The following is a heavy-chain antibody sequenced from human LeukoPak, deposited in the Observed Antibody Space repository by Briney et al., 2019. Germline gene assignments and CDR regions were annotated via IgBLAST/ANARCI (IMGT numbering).Heavy chain of an antibody. V-gene: IGHV1-46*01. CDR2: INPNGGST. CDR3: ARWELESSGFDY. D-gene: IGHD1-26*01. Sequence: ASVKVSCKASGYTFTSYYVHWVRQAPGQGLEWMGIINPNGGSTNYAQSFQGRVTMTRDTSTSTVYMELSSLGSEDTAVYYCARWELESSGFDYWGQGTLVTVSS. CDR1: GYTFTSYY. J-gene: IGHJ4*02.